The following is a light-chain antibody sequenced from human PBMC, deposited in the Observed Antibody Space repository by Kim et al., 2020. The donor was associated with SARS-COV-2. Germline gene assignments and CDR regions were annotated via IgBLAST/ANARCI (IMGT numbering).Light chain of an antibody. J-gene: IGKJ4*02. CDR3: LQHDNFPIT. CDR1: HDIGNR. CDR2: SAS. Sequence: AIQLAQSPSSLSATVGDSITFTCRASHDIGNRLAWFQQKPGQAPRLLVYSASSLQTGVPLRFRASGSGTGFTLTVSSLQAEDFATYFCLQHDNFPITFGGGTKVDIK. V-gene: IGKV1-6*01.